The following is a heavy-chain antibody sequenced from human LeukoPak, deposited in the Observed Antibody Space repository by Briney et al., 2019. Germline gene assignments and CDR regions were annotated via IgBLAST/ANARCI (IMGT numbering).Heavy chain of an antibody. J-gene: IGHJ4*02. CDR2: INSDGSST. Sequence: GGSLRLSCAASGFTFSSHWMHWVRQAPGEGLVWVSGINSDGSSTSYADSVKGRFAISRDNAKNTLYVQMNSLRAEDTAVYYCVRESSLKYWGQGTLVTVSS. CDR1: GFTFSSHW. CDR3: VRESSLKY. D-gene: IGHD6-19*01. V-gene: IGHV3-74*01.